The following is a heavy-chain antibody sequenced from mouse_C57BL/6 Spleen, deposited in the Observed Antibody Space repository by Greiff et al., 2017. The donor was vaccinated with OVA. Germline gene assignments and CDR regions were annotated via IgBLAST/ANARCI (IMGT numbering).Heavy chain of an antibody. J-gene: IGHJ4*01. CDR1: GYAFTNYL. Sequence: QLQQSGAELVRPGTSVKVSCKASGYAFTNYLIEWVKQRPGQGLEWIGVINPGSGGTNYNEKFKGKATLTADKSSSTAYMQLSSLTSEDSAVYFCARFTTVVEGAMDYWGQGTSVTVSS. V-gene: IGHV1-54*01. D-gene: IGHD1-1*01. CDR2: INPGSGGT. CDR3: ARFTTVVEGAMDY.